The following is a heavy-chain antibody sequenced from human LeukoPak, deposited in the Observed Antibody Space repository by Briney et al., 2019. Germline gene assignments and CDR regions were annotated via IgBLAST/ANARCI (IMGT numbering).Heavy chain of an antibody. CDR3: ARASTGVYYYDSSGYYDY. CDR1: GGSISSSNW. V-gene: IGHV4-4*02. J-gene: IGHJ4*02. CDR2: IYHSGST. Sequence: SETLSLTCAVSGGSISSSNWWSWVRQPPGKGLEWIGEIYHSGSTNYNPSLKSRVTISVDKSKNQFSLKLSSVTAADTAVYYCARASTGVYYYDSSGYYDYWGRGTPVTVSS. D-gene: IGHD3-22*01.